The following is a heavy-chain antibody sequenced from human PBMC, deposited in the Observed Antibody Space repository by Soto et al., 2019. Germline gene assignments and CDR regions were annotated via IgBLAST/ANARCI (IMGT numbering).Heavy chain of an antibody. CDR1: GFTFSSYD. V-gene: IGHV3-13*01. J-gene: IGHJ4*02. CDR2: IGKNGDT. D-gene: IGHD3-16*01. CDR3: TRGADGFDY. Sequence: EVQLVESGGALVQPGGSLRLSCSASGFTFSSYDFHWVRQATGKGLEWVSGIGKNGDTYYAGSVKGRFIMSRENAKNSLYLQMNSLRAGDTAVYYCTRGADGFDYWGQGTLVTVSS.